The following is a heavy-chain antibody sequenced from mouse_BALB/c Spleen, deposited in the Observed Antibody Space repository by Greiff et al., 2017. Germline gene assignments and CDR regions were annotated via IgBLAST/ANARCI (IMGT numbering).Heavy chain of an antibody. Sequence: EVMLVESGGGLVKPGGSLKLSCAASGFTFSSYAMSWVRQSPEKRLEWVAEISSGGSYTYYPDTVTGRFTISRDNAKNTLYLEMSSLRSEDTAMYYCARDPNRYAMDYWGQGTSVTVSS. CDR1: GFTFSSYA. V-gene: IGHV5-9-4*01. CDR2: ISSGGSYT. CDR3: ARDPNRYAMDY. J-gene: IGHJ4*01. D-gene: IGHD6-1*01.